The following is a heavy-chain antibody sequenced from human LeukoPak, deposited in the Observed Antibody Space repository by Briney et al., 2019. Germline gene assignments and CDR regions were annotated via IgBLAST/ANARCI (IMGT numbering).Heavy chain of an antibody. CDR1: GDTFSSYA. CDR2: VIPILGTT. CDR3: ARDDYYDSSAYRENPFDV. J-gene: IGHJ3*01. D-gene: IGHD3-22*01. V-gene: IGHV1-69*01. Sequence: SSVKVSCKASGDTFSSYAISWLRQAPGQGLEWMGGVIPILGTTNYAQKFQGRVTITADESTSTLYMELRSLRSEDTAIYYCARDDYYDSSAYRENPFDVWGQGTMVTVSS.